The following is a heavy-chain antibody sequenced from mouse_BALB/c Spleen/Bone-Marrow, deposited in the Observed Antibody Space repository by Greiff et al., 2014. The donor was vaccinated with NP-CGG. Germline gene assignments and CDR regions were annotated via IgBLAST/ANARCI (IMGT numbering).Heavy chain of an antibody. CDR2: IDPANGNA. CDR1: GFNIKDTY. J-gene: IGHJ2*01. D-gene: IGHD2-14*01. Sequence: EVQLVESGAELVKPGASVKLSCTASGFNIKDTYMHWVKQRPEQGLEWIGRIDPANGNAKYDPTFQGKATITADTSSNTAYLQLSSLTSEDTAVYYCARYRLGTYFDFWGQGTTLTVSS. V-gene: IGHV14-3*02. CDR3: ARYRLGTYFDF.